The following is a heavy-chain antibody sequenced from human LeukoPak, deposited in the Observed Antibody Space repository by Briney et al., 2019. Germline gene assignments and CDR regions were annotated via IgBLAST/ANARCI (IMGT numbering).Heavy chain of an antibody. CDR2: ISAYNGNT. Sequence: ASVKVSCKASGYTFTSYGISWVRQAPGQGLEWMGWISAYNGNTNYAQKLQGRVTMTTDTSTSTAYMELRSLRSDDTAVYYCAGVYSTHDAFDIWGQGTMVTVSS. CDR3: AGVYSTHDAFDI. J-gene: IGHJ3*02. CDR1: GYTFTSYG. D-gene: IGHD4-11*01. V-gene: IGHV1-18*01.